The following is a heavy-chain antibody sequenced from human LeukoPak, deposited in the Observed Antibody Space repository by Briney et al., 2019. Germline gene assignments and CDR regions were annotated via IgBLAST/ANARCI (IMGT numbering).Heavy chain of an antibody. CDR1: GFTFSSYE. CDR2: ISSSGSTI. J-gene: IGHJ6*04. V-gene: IGHV3-48*03. D-gene: IGHD3-10*02. CDR3: AELGITMIGGV. Sequence: GGSLRLSCAASGFTFSSYEMNWVRQVRGKGLEWVSYISSSGSTIYYADSVKGRFTISRDNAKNSLYLQMNSLRAEDTAVYYCAELGITMIGGVWGKGTTVTISS.